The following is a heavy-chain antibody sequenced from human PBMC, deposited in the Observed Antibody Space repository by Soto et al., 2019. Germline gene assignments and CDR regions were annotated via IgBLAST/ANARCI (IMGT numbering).Heavy chain of an antibody. V-gene: IGHV3-30-3*01. CDR3: ARDRSFAFDY. Sequence: QVQLVESGGGVVQPGRSLRLSCAASGFTFSSYAMHWVRQAPGKGLEWVAVISYDGSNKYYADSVKGRFTISRDNSKNTLYLQMNSLRAEDTAVYYCARDRSFAFDYWGQGTLVTVSS. CDR1: GFTFSSYA. CDR2: ISYDGSNK. J-gene: IGHJ4*02.